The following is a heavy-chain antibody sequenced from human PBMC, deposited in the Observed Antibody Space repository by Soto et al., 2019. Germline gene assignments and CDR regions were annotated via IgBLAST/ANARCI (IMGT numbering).Heavy chain of an antibody. CDR3: ARVLRFLEWPEPPYCMDG. Sequence: SETLSLTCAVYGGSFSGYYWSWIRQPPGKGLEWIGEINHSGSTNYNPSLKSRVTISVDTSKNQFSLKLSSVTAADTAVYYCARVLRFLEWPEPPYCMDGWGKGTTVTVSS. D-gene: IGHD3-3*01. CDR1: GGSFSGYY. J-gene: IGHJ6*03. V-gene: IGHV4-34*01. CDR2: INHSGST.